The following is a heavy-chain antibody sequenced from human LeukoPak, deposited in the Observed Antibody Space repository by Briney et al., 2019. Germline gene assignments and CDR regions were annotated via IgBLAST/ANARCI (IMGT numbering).Heavy chain of an antibody. V-gene: IGHV3-21*01. CDR3: ARESGRSGSQNY. D-gene: IGHD3-10*01. Sequence: GGSLRLSCAASGFTFSSYSMNWVRQAPGKGLEWVSSISSSSSYIYYADSVKGRFTISKDNAKNSLYLQMNSLRAEDTAVYYCARESGRSGSQNYWGQGTLVTVSS. CDR1: GFTFSSYS. J-gene: IGHJ4*02. CDR2: ISSSSSYI.